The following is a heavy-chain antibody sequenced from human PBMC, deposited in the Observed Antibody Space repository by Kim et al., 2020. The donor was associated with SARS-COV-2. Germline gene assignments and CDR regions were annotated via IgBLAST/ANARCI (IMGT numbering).Heavy chain of an antibody. Sequence: SVKVSCKASGGTFSSYAISWVRQAPGQGLEWMGRIIPILGIANYAQKFQGRVTITADKSTSTAYMELSSLRSEDTAVYYCARGGLSSSWYVYYYYGMDVWGQGTTGTVSS. CDR2: IIPILGIA. CDR1: GGTFSSYA. CDR3: ARGGLSSSWYVYYYYGMDV. J-gene: IGHJ6*02. D-gene: IGHD6-13*01. V-gene: IGHV1-69*04.